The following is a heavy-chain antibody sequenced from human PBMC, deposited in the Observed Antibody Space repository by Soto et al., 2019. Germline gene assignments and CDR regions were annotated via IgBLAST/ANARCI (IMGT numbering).Heavy chain of an antibody. D-gene: IGHD1-26*01. Sequence: SVKASCKASGGTFSSYAISKVRQAHGEGFEWMGVIIPIFGTANYAQKFQGRVTITADKSTSTAYMELSSLRSEDTAVYYCARGPYSGSYYDYYYYGMDVWGQGTTVPVS. V-gene: IGHV1-69*06. CDR2: IIPIFGTA. CDR1: GGTFSSYA. J-gene: IGHJ6*02. CDR3: ARGPYSGSYYDYYYYGMDV.